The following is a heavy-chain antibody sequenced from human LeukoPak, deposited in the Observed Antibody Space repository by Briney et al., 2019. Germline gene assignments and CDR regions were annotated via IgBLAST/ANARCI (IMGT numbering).Heavy chain of an antibody. D-gene: IGHD6-19*01. CDR3: ARTSTGWSLDY. CDR2: ISSSSSYI. J-gene: IGHJ4*02. V-gene: IGHV3-21*01. Sequence: PGGSLRLSCAASGFTFSSYSVNWVRQAPGKGLEWVSSISSSSSYIYYADSLKGRFTISRDNPKNSLYLQMNSLRAEDTAVYYCARTSTGWSLDYWAREPWSPSPQ. CDR1: GFTFSSYS.